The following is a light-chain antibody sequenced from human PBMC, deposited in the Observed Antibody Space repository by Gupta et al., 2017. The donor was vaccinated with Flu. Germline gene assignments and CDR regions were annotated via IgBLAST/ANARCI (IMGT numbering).Light chain of an antibody. Sequence: QSALTQPASVSGSPGQAITISCSGITSDVSGYDFVSWYQHYSVNAHKLMCSDGSTRPSGVSNRFSGSKSGTTAFPTTSGLQAEDEAYYYCISYTGRNTVVFGAGTKLTVL. CDR1: TSDVSGYDF. V-gene: IGLV2-14*01. CDR2: DGS. J-gene: IGLJ1*01. CDR3: ISYTGRNTVV.